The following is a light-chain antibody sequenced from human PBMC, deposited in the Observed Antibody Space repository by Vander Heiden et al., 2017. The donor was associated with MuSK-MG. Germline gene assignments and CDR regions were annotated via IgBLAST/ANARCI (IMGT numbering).Light chain of an antibody. CDR3: SSYGGSNNLV. Sequence: QSALTQPPSASGSPGPSVTIPCTGTSSDAGGYNYVSWYQQHPGKAPKLIIYEVSKRPSGVPDRFSGSKSGNTASLTVSGLQPEDEADYYCSSYGGSNNLVFGGGTKLTVL. V-gene: IGLV2-8*01. CDR1: SSDAGGYNY. J-gene: IGLJ2*01. CDR2: EVS.